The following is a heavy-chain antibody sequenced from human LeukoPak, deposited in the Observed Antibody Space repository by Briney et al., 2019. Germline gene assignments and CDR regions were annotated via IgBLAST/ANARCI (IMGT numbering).Heavy chain of an antibody. CDR3: VRDNRSYNFDY. CDR1: GFTFSRYW. CDR2: IKGDGSST. J-gene: IGHJ4*02. V-gene: IGHV3-74*01. Sequence: GGSLRLSCAASGFTFSRYWMHWVRQAPGKGLVWVSRIKGDGSSTSIADSAKGRFTISRDNAKNTVYLQMNSLRAEDTAVYYCVRDNRSYNFDYWGQGTLVTVSS. D-gene: IGHD1-26*01.